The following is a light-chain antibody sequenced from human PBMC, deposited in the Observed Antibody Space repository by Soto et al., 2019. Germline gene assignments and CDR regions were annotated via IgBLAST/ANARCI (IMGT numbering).Light chain of an antibody. Sequence: DIQMTQSPSTLSASVGDRVTISCRASQSISSWLAWYQQKPGKAAKLLIYDASSLESGVPSRFSGSGSGTEFTLTISSLQPDDFATYYCLQYNSYRYTFGQGTKLEIK. CDR2: DAS. CDR3: LQYNSYRYT. CDR1: QSISSW. V-gene: IGKV1-5*01. J-gene: IGKJ2*01.